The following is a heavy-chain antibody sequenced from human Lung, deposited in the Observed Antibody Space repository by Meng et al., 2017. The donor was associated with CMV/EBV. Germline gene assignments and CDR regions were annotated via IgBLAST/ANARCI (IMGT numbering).Heavy chain of an antibody. CDR2: INAGNGNT. CDR1: GYTLTSYA. Sequence: QVQLVQSGAEVKKPGASVKVSCKASGYTLTSYAMHWVRQAPGQRLEWMGLINAGNGNTKYSQRFQGRVTITRDTSASTAYMELSSLRSEDTTVYYCARAGYDSSGYYPHPFDYWGQGPLVTVGS. D-gene: IGHD3-22*01. J-gene: IGHJ4*02. V-gene: IGHV1-3*01. CDR3: ARAGYDSSGYYPHPFDY.